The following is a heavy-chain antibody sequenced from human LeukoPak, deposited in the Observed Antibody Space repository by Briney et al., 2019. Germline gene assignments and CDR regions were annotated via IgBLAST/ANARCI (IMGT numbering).Heavy chain of an antibody. CDR1: GFTFSSYG. CDR3: ATYDFWSGSIDY. D-gene: IGHD3-3*01. Sequence: GGSLRLSCAASGFTFSSYGMHWVRQAPGKGLEWVAFIRYDGSNKYYADSVKGRFTISRDNSKNTLYLQMNSLRAEDTAVYYCATYDFWSGSIDYWGQGTLVTVSS. V-gene: IGHV3-30*02. CDR2: IRYDGSNK. J-gene: IGHJ4*02.